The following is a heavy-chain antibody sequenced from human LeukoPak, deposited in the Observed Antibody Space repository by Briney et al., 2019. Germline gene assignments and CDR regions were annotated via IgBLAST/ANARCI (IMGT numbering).Heavy chain of an antibody. CDR3: AREGCSSTNCYPPFDS. CDR2: IYGTGST. Sequence: SETLSLTCTVSGDSISSGSYYWSWIRQPPGKGLEWIGRIYGTGSTNYNPSLRSRVTISVDTSKNQFSLKLSSVTAADTAVYYCAREGCSSTNCYPPFDSWGQGTLVTVSS. V-gene: IGHV4-61*02. CDR1: GDSISSGSYY. D-gene: IGHD2-2*01. J-gene: IGHJ4*02.